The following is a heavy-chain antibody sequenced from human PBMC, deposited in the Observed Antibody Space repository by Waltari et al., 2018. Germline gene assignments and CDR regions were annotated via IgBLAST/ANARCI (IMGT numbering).Heavy chain of an antibody. CDR2: IYYSGST. V-gene: IGHV4-39*01. CDR3: ARQSAYYMDV. Sequence: QLQLQESGPGLVKPSETLSLTCTVTGGSISSSSYYWGWIRQPPGKGLEWIGSIYYSGSTYYNPSLKSRVTISVDTSKNQFSLKLSSVTAADTAVYYCARQSAYYMDVWGKGTTVTVSS. J-gene: IGHJ6*03. CDR1: GGSISSSSYY.